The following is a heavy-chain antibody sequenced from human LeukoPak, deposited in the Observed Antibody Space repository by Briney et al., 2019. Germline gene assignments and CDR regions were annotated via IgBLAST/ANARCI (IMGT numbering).Heavy chain of an antibody. CDR3: ARGLLRPYGMDV. CDR1: GGSFSGYY. D-gene: IGHD3-3*01. V-gene: IGHV4-34*01. J-gene: IGHJ6*02. Sequence: KPSETLSLTCAVYGGSFSGYYWSWIRQPPGKGLEWIGEINHSGSTNYNPSLKSRVTISVDTSKNQFSLKLSSVTAADTAVYYCARGLLRPYGMDVWGQGTTVTVSS. CDR2: INHSGST.